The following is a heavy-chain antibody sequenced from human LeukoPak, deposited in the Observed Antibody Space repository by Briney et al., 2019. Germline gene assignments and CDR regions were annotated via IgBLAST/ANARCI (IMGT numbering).Heavy chain of an antibody. CDR3: ARTAMVTSVLFYYYYMDV. J-gene: IGHJ6*03. V-gene: IGHV3-7*01. CDR2: IKQDGSEK. Sequence: GGSLRLSCAASGFTFSSYWMSWVRQAPGKGLEWVANIKQDGSEKYYVDSVKGRFTISRDNAKNSLYLQMNSLRAEDTAVYYCARTAMVTSVLFYYYYMDVWGKGTTVTVSS. CDR1: GFTFSSYW. D-gene: IGHD5-18*01.